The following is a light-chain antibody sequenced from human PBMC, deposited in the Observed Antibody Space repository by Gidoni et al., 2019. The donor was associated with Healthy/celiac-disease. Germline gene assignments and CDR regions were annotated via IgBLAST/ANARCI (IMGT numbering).Light chain of an antibody. CDR2: DVS. CDR1: SSDVGGYNY. Sequence: QSALTQHASVSGSHGQSITISCTGTSSDVGGYNYVSWYQQHPGKAPKLMIYDVSNRPSGVSNRFSGSKSGNTASLTISVLQAEDEADYYCSSYTSSSSWVFGGGTKLTVL. CDR3: SSYTSSSSWV. J-gene: IGLJ3*02. V-gene: IGLV2-14*03.